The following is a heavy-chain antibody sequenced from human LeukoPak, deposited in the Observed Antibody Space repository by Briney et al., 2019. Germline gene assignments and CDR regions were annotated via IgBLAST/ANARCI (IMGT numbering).Heavy chain of an antibody. CDR2: ISSSGSTI. J-gene: IGHJ6*03. D-gene: IGHD2-8*02. V-gene: IGHV3-48*03. CDR1: GFTFSSYE. CDR3: ANDSRYSTGDYYYYLDV. Sequence: QTGGSLRLSCAAAGFTFSSYEMNWVRQAPGKGLEWVSYISSSGSTIYYADSVKGRFTISRDNAKNSLYLQMNSQIAEDTAVYYCANDSRYSTGDYYYYLDVWGKGTTVTISS.